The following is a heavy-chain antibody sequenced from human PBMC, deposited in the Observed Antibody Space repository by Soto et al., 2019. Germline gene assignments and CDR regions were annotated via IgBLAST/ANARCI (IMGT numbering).Heavy chain of an antibody. J-gene: IGHJ6*02. CDR1: GFIFSKYG. D-gene: IGHD3-10*01. CDR3: AKDLGSGRPYYYYAMDV. Sequence: ESGGGVVQPGRSLRLSCAASGFIFSKYGMHWVRQAPGKGLEWVAVISYDGSNKYYVESVKGRFIISRDKSENTLYLQMNSLRAEDTALYYCAKDLGSGRPYYYYAMDVWGQGTTVTVSS. V-gene: IGHV3-30*18. CDR2: ISYDGSNK.